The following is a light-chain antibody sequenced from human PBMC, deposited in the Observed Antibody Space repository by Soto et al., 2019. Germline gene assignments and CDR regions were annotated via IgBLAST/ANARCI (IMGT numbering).Light chain of an antibody. Sequence: EIVLTQSPATLSLSPGGRATLSCRASQSVASYLAWYQQKPGQAPRLLIYDASNRATGIPARFSGSGSGTDFTLTISSLEPEDFAVYYCQQRSNWPLTFGRGTNVEIK. CDR1: QSVASY. CDR3: QQRSNWPLT. V-gene: IGKV3-11*01. CDR2: DAS. J-gene: IGKJ4*01.